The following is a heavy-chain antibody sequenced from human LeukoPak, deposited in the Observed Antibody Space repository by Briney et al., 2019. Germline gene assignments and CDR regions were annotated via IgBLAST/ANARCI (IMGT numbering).Heavy chain of an antibody. CDR3: AKLRDFFDSSGQFDY. CDR1: GFTFSSYA. J-gene: IGHJ4*02. Sequence: GGSLRLSCAASGFTFSSYAMSWVRQAPGKGLEWVSATSGCGDGTFYADSVKGRFTISRDNSKNTLYLQMNSLRAEDTAIYYCAKLRDFFDSSGQFDYWGQGTLVTVSS. D-gene: IGHD3-22*01. V-gene: IGHV3-23*01. CDR2: TSGCGDGT.